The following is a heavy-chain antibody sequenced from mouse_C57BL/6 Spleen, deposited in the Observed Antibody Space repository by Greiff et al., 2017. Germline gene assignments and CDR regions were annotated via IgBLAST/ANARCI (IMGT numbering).Heavy chain of an antibody. V-gene: IGHV1-81*01. CDR3: ARVGTGTGY. CDR1: GYTFTSYG. Sequence: VQLQQSGAELARPGASVKLSCKASGYTFTSYGISWVKQRTGQGLEWIGEIYPRSGNTYYNEKFKDKATLTADKSSSTAYMELRSLTSEDSAVYFCARVGTGTGYWGQGTTLTVAS. CDR2: IYPRSGNT. J-gene: IGHJ2*01. D-gene: IGHD4-1*01.